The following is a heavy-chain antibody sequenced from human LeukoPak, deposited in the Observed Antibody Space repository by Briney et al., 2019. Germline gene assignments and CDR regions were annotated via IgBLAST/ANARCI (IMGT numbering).Heavy chain of an antibody. CDR2: LNPQTGDT. CDR1: GYAFSAYY. D-gene: IGHD3-10*01. CDR3: ARPPMVRGVSWFDP. Sequence: ASVKVSCKASGYAFSAYYMHWVRQAPGQGLEWMGWLNPQTGDTHFAQKFQGRVTFTRDTSISTAYMAMSRLRSDDTAVFYCARPPMVRGVSWFDPWGQGTLATVSS. V-gene: IGHV1-2*02. J-gene: IGHJ5*02.